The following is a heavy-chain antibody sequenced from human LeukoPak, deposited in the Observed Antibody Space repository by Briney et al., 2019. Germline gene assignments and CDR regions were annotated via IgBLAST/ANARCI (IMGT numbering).Heavy chain of an antibody. V-gene: IGHV3-21*01. CDR3: ARESYDILTGSFDY. J-gene: IGHJ4*02. D-gene: IGHD3-9*01. CDR1: GFTFSSYS. Sequence: VGSLRLSGAASGFTFSSYSMNWVRQPPGKGLEWVSSISSSSSYIYYADSVKGRFTISRDNAKNSLYLQMISLRAEDTAVYYCARESYDILTGSFDYWGQGTLVTVSS. CDR2: ISSSSSYI.